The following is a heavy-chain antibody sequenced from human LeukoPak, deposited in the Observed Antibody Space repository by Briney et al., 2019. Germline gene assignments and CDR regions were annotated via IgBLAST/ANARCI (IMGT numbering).Heavy chain of an antibody. V-gene: IGHV3-30*02. D-gene: IGHD3-22*01. Sequence: GGSLRLSCAASGFTFSSYGMHWVRQAPGKGLEWVAFIRYDGSNKYYADSVKGRFTISRDNSKNTLYLQMNSLRSDDTAVYYCARDRGYYYDGSGYYDKLDYWGQGTLVTVSS. CDR1: GFTFSSYG. CDR2: IRYDGSNK. J-gene: IGHJ4*02. CDR3: ARDRGYYYDGSGYYDKLDY.